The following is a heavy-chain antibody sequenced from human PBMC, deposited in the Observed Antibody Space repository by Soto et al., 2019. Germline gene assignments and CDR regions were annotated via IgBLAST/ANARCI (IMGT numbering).Heavy chain of an antibody. J-gene: IGHJ6*03. D-gene: IGHD5-12*01. CDR1: GFTFSSYS. CDR3: ARAIVAAPNYMDV. CDR2: ISSSSSYI. Sequence: GGFLRLSCAASGFTFSSYSMNWVRQAPGKGLEWVSSISSSSSYIYYADSVKGRFTISRDNAKNSLYLQMNSLRAEDTAVYYCARAIVAAPNYMDVWGKGTTVTVSS. V-gene: IGHV3-21*01.